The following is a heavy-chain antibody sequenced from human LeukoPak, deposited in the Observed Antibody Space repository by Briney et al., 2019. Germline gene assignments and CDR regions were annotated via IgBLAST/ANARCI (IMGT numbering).Heavy chain of an antibody. CDR1: GFTFSSYA. D-gene: IGHD5-24*01. Sequence: GGSLRLYCAASGFTFSSYAMSWVRQAPGKGLEWVSAISGSGGSTYYADSVKGRFTISRDNSKNTLYLQMNSLRAEDTAVYYCAKWTPFWLATTSLDYWGQGTLVTVSS. J-gene: IGHJ4*02. CDR3: AKWTPFWLATTSLDY. V-gene: IGHV3-23*01. CDR2: ISGSGGST.